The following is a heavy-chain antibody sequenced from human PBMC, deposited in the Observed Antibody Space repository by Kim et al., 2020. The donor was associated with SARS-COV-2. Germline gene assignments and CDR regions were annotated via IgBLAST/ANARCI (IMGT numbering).Heavy chain of an antibody. V-gene: IGHV1-18*01. Sequence: ASVKVSCKASGYTFTSYGISWVRQAPGQGLEWMGWISAYNGNTNYAQKLQGRVTMTTDTSTSTAYMELRSLRSDDTAVYYCARDPTPGTTVTTWNWFDPWGQGTLVTVSS. CDR2: ISAYNGNT. J-gene: IGHJ5*02. CDR1: GYTFTSYG. CDR3: ARDPTPGTTVTTWNWFDP. D-gene: IGHD4-17*01.